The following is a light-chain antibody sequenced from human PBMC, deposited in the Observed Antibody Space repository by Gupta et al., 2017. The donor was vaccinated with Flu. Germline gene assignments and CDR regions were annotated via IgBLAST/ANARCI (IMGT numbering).Light chain of an antibody. CDR3: QQTYSVPHT. V-gene: IGKV1-39*01. CDR2: AAS. J-gene: IGKJ2*01. CDR1: QIISTY. Sequence: GGRVTITCRASQIISTYLNWYQQTPGKAPKLLIYAASSLHSGVPSSFSGSGSATEFTLTSSSLQPDDFATYYCQQTYSVPHTFGQGTKVEIK.